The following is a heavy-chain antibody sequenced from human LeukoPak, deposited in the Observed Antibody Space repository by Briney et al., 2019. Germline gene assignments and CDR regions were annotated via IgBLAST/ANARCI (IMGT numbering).Heavy chain of an antibody. V-gene: IGHV4-39*01. CDR1: SGSISSSSYY. Sequence: SETLSLTRTVSSGSISSSSYYWGWIRQPPGKGLQWIGNIYYSGSTYYNPSLKSRVTISVDTSKKQFSLKLSSVTAADTAVYYCARQQSLYGVKDYWGQGTLVTVSS. CDR3: ARQQSLYGVKDY. CDR2: IYYSGST. J-gene: IGHJ4*02. D-gene: IGHD4-17*01.